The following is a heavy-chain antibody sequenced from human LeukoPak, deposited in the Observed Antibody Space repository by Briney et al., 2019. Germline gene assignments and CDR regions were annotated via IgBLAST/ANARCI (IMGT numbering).Heavy chain of an antibody. J-gene: IGHJ3*02. CDR3: ARDGDSSGQDAFDI. V-gene: IGHV4-59*01. CDR1: GGSISSYY. Sequence: SETLSLTCTVSGGSISSYYWSWIRQPPGKGLEWIGYIYYSGSTNYNPSLKSRVTISVDTSKNQFSLKLSSVTAADTAVYYCARDGDSSGQDAFDIWGQGTMVTVSS. CDR2: IYYSGST. D-gene: IGHD3-22*01.